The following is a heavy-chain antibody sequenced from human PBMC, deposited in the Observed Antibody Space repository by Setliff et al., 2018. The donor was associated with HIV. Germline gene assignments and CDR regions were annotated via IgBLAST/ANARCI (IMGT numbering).Heavy chain of an antibody. J-gene: IGHJ3*02. CDR2: ISQSGTT. D-gene: IGHD5-18*01. CDR3: AKRPGYGYPFHI. CDR1: GGSFSGYS. V-gene: IGHV4-34*01. Sequence: SETLSLTCVVSGGSFSGYSWSWIRQSPGKGLEWIGEISQSGTTHYNPSLKRRVTISEDTSKSQLSMKLTSVAAADTAIYYCAKRPGYGYPFHIWGQGTMVTVSS.